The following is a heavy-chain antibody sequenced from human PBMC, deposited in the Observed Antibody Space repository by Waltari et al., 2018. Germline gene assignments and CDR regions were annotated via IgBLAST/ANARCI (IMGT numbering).Heavy chain of an antibody. CDR2: ISADNGNT. V-gene: IGHV1-18*01. CDR3: ARAPGALHYYMDV. CDR1: GYTFTSYG. Sequence: QVQLVQSGAEVKKPGASVQVSCKASGYTFTSYGISWVRQATGHGLEWMGWISADNGNTKYAQKLQGRVTMTTDTSTSTAYMDLRSLSSDDTAVYYCARAPGALHYYMDVWGKGTTVTVSS. J-gene: IGHJ6*03.